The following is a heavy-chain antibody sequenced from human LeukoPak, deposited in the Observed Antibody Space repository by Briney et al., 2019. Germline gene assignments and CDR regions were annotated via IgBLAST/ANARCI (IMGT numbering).Heavy chain of an antibody. V-gene: IGHV4-30-4*08. CDR3: ARDPWGWFGEGGFDY. Sequence: SQTLYLTCTVSGGSISSGDYYWSWIRQPPGKGLEWIGYIYYSGSTYYNPSLKSRVTISVDTSKNQFSLKLSSVTAADTAVYYCARDPWGWFGEGGFDYWGQGTLVTVSS. J-gene: IGHJ4*02. CDR2: IYYSGST. D-gene: IGHD3-10*01. CDR1: GGSISSGDYY.